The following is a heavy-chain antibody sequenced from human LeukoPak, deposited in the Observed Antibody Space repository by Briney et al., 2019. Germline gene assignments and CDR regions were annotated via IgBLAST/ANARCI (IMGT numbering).Heavy chain of an antibody. CDR2: ISGGSDGT. D-gene: IGHD3-9*01. V-gene: IGHV3-23*01. Sequence: GGSLRLSCAASGFTFSIYAMNWVRQAPGKGLEWVSSISGGSDGTYYADSVKGRFTISRDNSKNTLYLQMNSLRAEDTAVYYCAKAVDYDILTGLSRTPFDYWGQGTLVTVSS. CDR1: GFTFSIYA. J-gene: IGHJ4*02. CDR3: AKAVDYDILTGLSRTPFDY.